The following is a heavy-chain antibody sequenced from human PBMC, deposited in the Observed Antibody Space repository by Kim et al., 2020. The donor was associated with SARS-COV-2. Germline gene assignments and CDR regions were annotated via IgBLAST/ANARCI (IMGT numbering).Heavy chain of an antibody. CDR3: SRKGY. J-gene: IGHJ4*02. V-gene: IGHV1-3*04. Sequence: ASVKVSCKPYGYNFKTYGIHWVRQAPGQRLEWMGWINTGNGNTKYSEKFQDRVTVTRDTSTNTAYMELSSLTTEDTTVYFCSRKGYWGQGTLVTVSS. CDR2: INTGNGNT. CDR1: GYNFKTYG.